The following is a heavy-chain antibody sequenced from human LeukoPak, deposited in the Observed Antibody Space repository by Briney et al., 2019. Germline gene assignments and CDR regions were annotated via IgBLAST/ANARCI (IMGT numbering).Heavy chain of an antibody. V-gene: IGHV3-9*01. CDR2: ISWNSGSI. D-gene: IGHD6-13*01. J-gene: IGHJ4*02. CDR3: AKDIDNRIAAAGY. Sequence: GGSLRLSCAASGFTFDDYAMHWVRHAPGKGLEWVSGISWNSGSIGYADSVKGRFTISRDNAKNSLYLQMNSLRAEDTALYYCAKDIDNRIAAAGYWGQGTLVTVSS. CDR1: GFTFDDYA.